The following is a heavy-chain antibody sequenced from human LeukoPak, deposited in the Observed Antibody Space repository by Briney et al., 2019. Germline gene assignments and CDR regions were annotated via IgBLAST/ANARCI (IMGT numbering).Heavy chain of an antibody. CDR1: GGSISRGSYY. V-gene: IGHV4-61*02. J-gene: IGHJ4*02. CDR3: AKDGGGGWRLLHL. CDR2: IYTSGST. Sequence: QVQLQESGPGLVKPSQTLSLTCTVSGGSISRGSYYWSWIRQPAGKGLEWLGRIYTSGSTNYNPSLKSRVTISVDTSKNQFSLKVSSVTAADTAVYYCAKDGGGGWRLLHLWGQGTLVTVSS. D-gene: IGHD3-22*01.